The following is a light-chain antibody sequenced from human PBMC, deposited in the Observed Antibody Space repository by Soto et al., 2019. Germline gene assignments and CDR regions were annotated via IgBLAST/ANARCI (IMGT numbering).Light chain of an antibody. CDR1: GSDVGAHVY. Sequence: QPVLTQPASVSGSPGQSITISCTGTGSDVGAHVYVSWYQHHPHKAPKLMIYAVSSRPSGVSNRFSGSKSGNTASLTISGLQAEDEADYYCTSYTTSNTWVFGGGTKLTVL. V-gene: IGLV2-14*01. J-gene: IGLJ3*02. CDR2: AVS. CDR3: TSYTTSNTWV.